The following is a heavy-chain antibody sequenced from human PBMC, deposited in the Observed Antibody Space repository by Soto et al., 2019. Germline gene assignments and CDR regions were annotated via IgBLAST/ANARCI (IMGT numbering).Heavy chain of an antibody. D-gene: IGHD2-2*01. V-gene: IGHV4-39*07. CDR2: IYYSGST. Sequence: SETLSLTCTVSGGSISSSSYYWGWIRQPPGKGLEWIGSIYYSGSTYYNPSLKSRVTISVDTSKNQFSLKLSSVTAADTAVYYCARAGRLVVPAANGDAFEIWGQGTMVTVSS. CDR3: ARAGRLVVPAANGDAFEI. CDR1: GGSISSSSYY. J-gene: IGHJ3*02.